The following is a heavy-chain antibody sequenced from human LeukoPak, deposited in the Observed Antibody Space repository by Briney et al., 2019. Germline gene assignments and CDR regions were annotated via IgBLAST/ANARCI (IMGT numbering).Heavy chain of an antibody. CDR3: ARGGWLQLPRD. Sequence: TSESLSLTCTVSGGSISGYYWSWIRQPPGKGLEWIGYIYYSGSTNYNPSLKSRVTISVDTSKNQFSLNLSSVTAADTAVYYCARGGWLQLPRDWGQGTLVTVSS. V-gene: IGHV4-59*08. CDR2: IYYSGST. CDR1: GGSISGYY. J-gene: IGHJ4*02. D-gene: IGHD5-24*01.